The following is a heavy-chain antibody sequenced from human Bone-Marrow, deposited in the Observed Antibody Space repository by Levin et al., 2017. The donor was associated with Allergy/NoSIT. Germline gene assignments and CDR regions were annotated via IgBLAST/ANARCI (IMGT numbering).Heavy chain of an antibody. D-gene: IGHD3-10*01. J-gene: IGHJ4*02. Sequence: ASVKVSCKVSGYTFTKLSMHWVRQAPGKGLEWMGGFDPEDGETIYAQKFQGRVTMTDDTSTDTAYMELSSLTSEDTAVYYCATGLLWFGELLDNAVDFWGQGTLVTVSS. CDR2: FDPEDGET. CDR3: ATGLLWFGELLDNAVDF. CDR1: GYTFTKLS. V-gene: IGHV1-24*01.